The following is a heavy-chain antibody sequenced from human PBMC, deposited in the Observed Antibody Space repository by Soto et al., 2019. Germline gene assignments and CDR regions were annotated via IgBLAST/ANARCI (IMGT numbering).Heavy chain of an antibody. CDR1: GYTFTSYG. J-gene: IGHJ5*02. Sequence: CKASGYTFTSYGISWVRQAPGQGLERMGWISAYNGNRNYAQKLQGRVTMTTDTSTSTAYMELMSLRSDDTSVYFCARDFSYTKYEPRFDPWGQGTLVTVSS. V-gene: IGHV1-18*01. CDR2: ISAYNGNR. CDR3: ARDFSYTKYEPRFDP. D-gene: IGHD4-4*01.